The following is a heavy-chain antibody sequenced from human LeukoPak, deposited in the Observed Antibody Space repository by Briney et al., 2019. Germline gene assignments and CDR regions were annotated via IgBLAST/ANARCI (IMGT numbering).Heavy chain of an antibody. Sequence: GGSLRLSCTASGFSFSNCAMTWVRQAPGKGLEWVSSSGSSTYYADSVKGRFTISRDNSKNTLYLQMNSLRAEDTAIYYCAKTPVIVVVTYFDSWGQGTLVTVSS. V-gene: IGHV3-23*01. CDR1: GFSFSNCA. D-gene: IGHD3-22*01. CDR2: SGSST. J-gene: IGHJ4*02. CDR3: AKTPVIVVVTYFDS.